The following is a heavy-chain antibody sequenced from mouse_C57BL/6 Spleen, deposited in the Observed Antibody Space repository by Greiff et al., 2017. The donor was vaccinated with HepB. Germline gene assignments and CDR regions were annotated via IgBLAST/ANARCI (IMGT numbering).Heavy chain of an antibody. CDR3: ARRERAYAMDY. Sequence: VQLQQPGAELVKPGASVKLSCKASGYTFTSYWMQWVKQRPGQGLEWIGEIDPSDSYTNYNQKFKGKATLTVDTSSSTAYMQLSSLTSEDSAVYYCARRERAYAMDYWGQGTSVTVSS. J-gene: IGHJ4*01. CDR1: GYTFTSYW. V-gene: IGHV1-50*01. D-gene: IGHD3-3*01. CDR2: IDPSDSYT.